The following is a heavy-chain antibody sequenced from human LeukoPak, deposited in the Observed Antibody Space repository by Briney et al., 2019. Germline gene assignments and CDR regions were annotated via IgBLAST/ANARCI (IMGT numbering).Heavy chain of an antibody. CDR3: ARPKWNGDLRY. D-gene: IGHD1-20*01. Sequence: PGRSLRLPCAASGFTFSSYGMHWVRQAPGKGLEWVAVISYDGSNKYYADSVKGRFTISRDNSKNTLYLQMNSLRAEDTAVYYCARPKWNGDLRYWGQGTLVTVSS. CDR2: ISYDGSNK. J-gene: IGHJ4*02. CDR1: GFTFSSYG. V-gene: IGHV3-30*03.